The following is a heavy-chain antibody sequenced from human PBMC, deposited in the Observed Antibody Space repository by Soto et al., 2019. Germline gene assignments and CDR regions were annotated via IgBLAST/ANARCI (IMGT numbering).Heavy chain of an antibody. V-gene: IGHV2-5*01. Sequence: QITLKESGRTLVQPTQTLTLTCSFSGFSLTTEGVGVAWIRQPPGKALEWLGIIYWNDEDRYSPSLEHRLTITKDTSKNQVVLTMTNVDPVDTATDYCAHSVIKDAFTVWGQGTMVTVSS. J-gene: IGHJ3*01. CDR3: AHSVIKDAFTV. CDR1: GFSLTTEGVG. CDR2: IYWNDED.